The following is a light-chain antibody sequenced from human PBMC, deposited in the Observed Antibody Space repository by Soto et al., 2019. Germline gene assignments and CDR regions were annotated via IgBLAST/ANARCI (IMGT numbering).Light chain of an antibody. CDR2: GAS. J-gene: IGKJ1*01. CDR3: EQYSSPPRT. Sequence: EIVLTQSPGSLSLSPGERATLSCRASQSVSSYLAWYQQKPGQAPRRLIYGASSRSTGFPDRFSGSGSGTGFSLTIRRLEPEDAAVYYCEQYSSPPRTFGHGTMVEIK. V-gene: IGKV3-20*01. CDR1: QSVSSY.